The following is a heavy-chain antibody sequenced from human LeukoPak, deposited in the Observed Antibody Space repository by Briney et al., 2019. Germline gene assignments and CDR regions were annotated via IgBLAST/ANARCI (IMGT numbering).Heavy chain of an antibody. CDR1: GGSFSGYY. Sequence: SETLSLTCAVYGGSFSGYYWSWIRQPPGKGLEWIGEINHSGSTNYNPSLKSRVTISVDTSKNQFSLKLSSVTAADTAVYYCARGREPYSSNQFDYWGQGTLVTVSS. CDR3: ARGREPYSSNQFDY. V-gene: IGHV4-34*01. D-gene: IGHD6-13*01. CDR2: INHSGST. J-gene: IGHJ4*02.